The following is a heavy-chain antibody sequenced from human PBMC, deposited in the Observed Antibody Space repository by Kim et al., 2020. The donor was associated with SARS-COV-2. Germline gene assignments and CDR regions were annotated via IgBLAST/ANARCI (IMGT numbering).Heavy chain of an antibody. J-gene: IGHJ4*02. D-gene: IGHD3-9*01. Sequence: YAYSLNGRLTISSDNAKNTLYLQMTSLRAEDTAVYYCARLRYFDWLTSDYWGQGTLVTVSS. CDR3: ARLRYFDWLTSDY. V-gene: IGHV3-74*01.